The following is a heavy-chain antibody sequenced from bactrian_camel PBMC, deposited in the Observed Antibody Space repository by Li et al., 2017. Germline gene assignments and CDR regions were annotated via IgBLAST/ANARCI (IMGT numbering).Heavy chain of an antibody. CDR1: RVTYSGYC. D-gene: IGHD7*01. Sequence: HVQLVESGGGSVEAGGSLKLTCTASRVTYSGYCFGWFRQAAGQGREGVATINTSGSTSYSASVKGRFTISKVNANHTLYLQMNDLKPEDTAMYYCAVDPCGGSTYFLSLRKPMVTGARGPRSPSP. CDR2: INTSGST. V-gene: IGHV3S1*01. J-gene: IGHJ6*01. CDR3: AVDPCGGSTYFLSLRKPMVT.